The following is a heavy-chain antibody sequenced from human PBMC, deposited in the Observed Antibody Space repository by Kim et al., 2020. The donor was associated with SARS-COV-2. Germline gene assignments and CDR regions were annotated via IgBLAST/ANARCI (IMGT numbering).Heavy chain of an antibody. Sequence: KFQGRVTITRDTSASTAYMELSSLRSEDTAVYYCARGRRIAVAGYYYMDVWGKGTTVTVSS. D-gene: IGHD6-19*01. V-gene: IGHV1-3*01. CDR3: ARGRRIAVAGYYYMDV. J-gene: IGHJ6*03.